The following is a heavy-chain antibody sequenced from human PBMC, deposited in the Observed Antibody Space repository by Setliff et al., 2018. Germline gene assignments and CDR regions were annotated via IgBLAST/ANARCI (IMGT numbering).Heavy chain of an antibody. D-gene: IGHD3-3*01. V-gene: IGHV4-38-2*01. CDR2: IHHSGST. CDR1: GFSISSGYY. J-gene: IGHJ1*01. CDR3: ARGRNFWSGYYYTDYFQH. Sequence: PSETLSLTCAVSGFSISSGYYWGWIRQPPGKGLEWIVNIHHSGSTNYNPSLKSRVTISVDTSKNQFSLKLSSVTAADTAVYCCARGRNFWSGYYYTDYFQHWGQGTLVTVSS.